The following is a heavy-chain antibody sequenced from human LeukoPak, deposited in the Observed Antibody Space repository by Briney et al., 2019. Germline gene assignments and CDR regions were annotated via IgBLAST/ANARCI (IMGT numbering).Heavy chain of an antibody. J-gene: IGHJ4*02. CDR3: ARAVTSTEGY. D-gene: IGHD4-17*01. V-gene: IGHV3-7*03. CDR1: GFDFSSYW. Sequence: PGGSLRLSCAASGFDFSSYWMTWVRQAPGKGLEWVASINEGGSGKYYVDSVKGRFTISRDNAQKSLYLEMHSLRAEDTAVYYCARAVTSTEGYWGQGPLVTVSS. CDR2: INEGGSGK.